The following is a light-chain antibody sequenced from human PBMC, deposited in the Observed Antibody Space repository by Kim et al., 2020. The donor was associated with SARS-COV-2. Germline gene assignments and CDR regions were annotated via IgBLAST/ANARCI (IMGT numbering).Light chain of an antibody. CDR1: SSDVGGYNY. Sequence: QSALTQPASVSGSPGQSITISCTGTSSDVGGYNYVSWYQQHPGKAPKLMIYVVSKRPSGVSNRFSGSKSGNTASLTISGLQAEDEADYYCSSYTSSSTSYVVFGGGTQLTVL. CDR3: SSYTSSSTSYVV. J-gene: IGLJ2*01. CDR2: VVS. V-gene: IGLV2-14*01.